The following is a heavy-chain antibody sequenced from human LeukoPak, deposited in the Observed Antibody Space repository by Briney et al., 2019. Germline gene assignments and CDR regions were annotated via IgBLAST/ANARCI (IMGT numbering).Heavy chain of an antibody. CDR2: INHSGIT. CDR3: ARAVIVVAAATQRNWFDP. J-gene: IGHJ5*02. D-gene: IGHD2-15*01. Sequence: XGRSXXGYYWTWIRQTPGKGLEWIGEINHSGITDYNPSLRSRVTISVDTSKNQFSLKLSSVTAADTAIYYCARAVIVVAAATQRNWFDPWGQGTLVTVSS. CDR1: GRSXXGYY. V-gene: IGHV4-34*01.